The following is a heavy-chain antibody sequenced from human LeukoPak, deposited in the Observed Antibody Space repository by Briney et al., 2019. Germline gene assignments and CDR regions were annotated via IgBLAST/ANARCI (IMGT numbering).Heavy chain of an antibody. D-gene: IGHD1-26*01. CDR2: ITDDATT. Sequence: PGGSLRLSCAASGFTFTSAWMYWVRQAPGTGLVWVSRITDDATTTYADSVRGRFTISRDNAKNILYLQMNSLRAEDTAVYYCVRDRVGPDYWGQGTLVTVSS. V-gene: IGHV3-74*03. CDR3: VRDRVGPDY. J-gene: IGHJ4*02. CDR1: GFTFTSAW.